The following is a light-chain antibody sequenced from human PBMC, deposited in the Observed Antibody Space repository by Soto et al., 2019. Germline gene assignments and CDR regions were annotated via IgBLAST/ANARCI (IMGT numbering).Light chain of an antibody. V-gene: IGLV1-40*01. CDR2: GNS. J-gene: IGLJ2*01. CDR3: QSYDSSLSGRVV. CDR1: SSNIGAGYD. Sequence: QSVLTQPPSVSGAPGQRVTISCTGSSSNIGAGYDVHWYQQLPGTAPKLLIYGNSNRPSGVPDRFSGSKSGTSASLAITGLQAGDEADYYCQSYDSSLSGRVVFGGGTKRTVL.